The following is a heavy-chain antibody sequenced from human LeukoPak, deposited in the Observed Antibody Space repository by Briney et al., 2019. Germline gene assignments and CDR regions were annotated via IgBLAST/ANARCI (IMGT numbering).Heavy chain of an antibody. J-gene: IGHJ5*02. V-gene: IGHV1-2*02. CDR1: GYTFTGYY. CDR2: INPNSGGT. CDR3: ARAPRSCSGGSCYSNGWFDP. D-gene: IGHD2-15*01. Sequence: ASVKVSCKASGYTFTGYYMHWVRQAPGQGLEWMGWINPNSGGTNYAQKFQGRVTMTRDTSISTAYVELSRLRSDDTAVYYCARAPRSCSGGSCYSNGWFDPWGQGTLVTVSS.